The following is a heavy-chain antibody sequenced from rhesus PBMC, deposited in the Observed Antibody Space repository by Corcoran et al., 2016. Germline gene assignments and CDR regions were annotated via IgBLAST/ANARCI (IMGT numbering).Heavy chain of an antibody. Sequence: QVQLQESGPGLVKTAETLSLTCAVSGYSISRGYYWNWLRQPPRKGLGWIGSIYGSGGINYLNPSLKSRVTLSVDTSKNQFSLKLSSVTAADTAVYYCARDEGYSMIYWGQGVLVTVSS. D-gene: IGHD5-42*01. CDR1: GYSISRGYY. CDR2: IYGSGGIN. CDR3: ARDEGYSMIY. J-gene: IGHJ4*01. V-gene: IGHV4S14*01.